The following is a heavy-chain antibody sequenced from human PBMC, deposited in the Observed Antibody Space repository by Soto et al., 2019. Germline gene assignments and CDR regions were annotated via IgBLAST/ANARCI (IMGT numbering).Heavy chain of an antibody. Sequence: EGQLVESGGSLVQPGGSLRLSCAASGFTFSSFEMNWVRQAPGKGLECVSYISSSGSTKYYADSVKGRFTISRDNAKNSLFLQMNSLRAEDTAVYYCAREGPADGLDIWGQGTMVTVSS. CDR3: AREGPADGLDI. CDR1: GFTFSSFE. V-gene: IGHV3-48*03. CDR2: ISSSGSTK. J-gene: IGHJ3*02.